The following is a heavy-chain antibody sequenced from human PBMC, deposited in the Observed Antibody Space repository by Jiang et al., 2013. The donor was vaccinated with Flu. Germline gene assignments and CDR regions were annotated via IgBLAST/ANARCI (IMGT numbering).Heavy chain of an antibody. CDR3: SRRWGGYSYGFFDY. CDR1: GDSINSTTYY. J-gene: IGHJ4*02. CDR2: IYYTGTA. Sequence: GLVKPSETLSLTCTVSGDSINSTTYYWDWLRQTPGKGLEWIGAIYYTGTAYYNPSLRVRVTISIDTSKNHFSLRLTSVTAADTAVYYCSRRWGGYSYGFFDYWGQGNPVTVSS. D-gene: IGHD3-16*02. V-gene: IGHV4-39*02.